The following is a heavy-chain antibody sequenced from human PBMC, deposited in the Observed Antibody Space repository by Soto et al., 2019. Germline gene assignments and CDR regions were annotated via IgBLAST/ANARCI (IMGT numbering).Heavy chain of an antibody. Sequence: ASVKVSCKASGYTFTSYGISWVRQAPGQGLEWMGWISAYNGNTNYAQKLQGRVTMTTDTSTSTAYMELRSLRSDDTAVYYCARDTSFYCSGGSCYLYNDAFDIWGQGTMVTVSS. V-gene: IGHV1-18*01. CDR1: GYTFTSYG. CDR3: ARDTSFYCSGGSCYLYNDAFDI. CDR2: ISAYNGNT. D-gene: IGHD2-15*01. J-gene: IGHJ3*02.